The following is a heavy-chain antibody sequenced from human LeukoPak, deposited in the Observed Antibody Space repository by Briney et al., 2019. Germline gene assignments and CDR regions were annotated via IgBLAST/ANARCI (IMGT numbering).Heavy chain of an antibody. CDR3: ARGRAGIAARSRSYYFDY. J-gene: IGHJ4*02. CDR1: GYTFTSYD. V-gene: IGHV1-8*01. CDR2: MNPNSGNT. Sequence: ASVKVSCKASGYTFTSYDISWVRQATGQGLEWMGWMNPNSGNTGYAQKFQGRVTMTRNASISTAYMELSSLRSEDTAVYYCARGRAGIAARSRSYYFDYWGQGTLVTVSS. D-gene: IGHD6-6*01.